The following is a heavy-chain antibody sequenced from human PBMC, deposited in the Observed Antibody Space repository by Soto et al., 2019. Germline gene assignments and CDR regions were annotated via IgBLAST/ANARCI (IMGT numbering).Heavy chain of an antibody. CDR2: ISWDGGST. V-gene: IGHV3-43*02. CDR3: AKDIYSAGHCGGDCYGMDV. CDR1: GFTFSSYA. J-gene: IGHJ6*02. D-gene: IGHD2-21*01. Sequence: GGSLRLSCAASGFTFSSYAMSWVRQAPGKGLEWVSVISWDGGSTYYADSVKGRFTISRDNSKNSLYLQMNSLRTEDTALYYCAKDIYSAGHCGGDCYGMDVWGQGTTVTVSS.